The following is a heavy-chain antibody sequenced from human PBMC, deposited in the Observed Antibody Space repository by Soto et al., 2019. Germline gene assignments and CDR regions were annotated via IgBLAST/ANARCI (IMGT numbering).Heavy chain of an antibody. D-gene: IGHD4-4*01. CDR3: ARAEGYSNRLFDY. CDR1: GYSISSGYY. V-gene: IGHV4-38-2*01. CDR2: IDHSGST. Sequence: SETLSLTCAVSGYSISSGYYWGWIRQPPGKGLEWIGSIDHSGSTYYNPSLKSRVTISVDTSKNQFSLKLSSVTAADTAVYYCARAEGYSNRLFDYWGQGTLVTVSS. J-gene: IGHJ4*02.